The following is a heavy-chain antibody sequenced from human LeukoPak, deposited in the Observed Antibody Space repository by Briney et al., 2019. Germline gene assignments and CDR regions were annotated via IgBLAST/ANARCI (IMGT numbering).Heavy chain of an antibody. D-gene: IGHD6-13*01. CDR3: AKDQRVAAAGNPSDY. Sequence: GGSLRLSCAASGFSFSRYGMHWVRQAPGKGLEWVAVISYDGSNKYYADSVKGRFTISRDNFKNTLYLQMNSLRAEDTAVYYCAKDQRVAAAGNPSDYWGQGTLVPVSS. CDR2: ISYDGSNK. V-gene: IGHV3-30*18. J-gene: IGHJ4*02. CDR1: GFSFSRYG.